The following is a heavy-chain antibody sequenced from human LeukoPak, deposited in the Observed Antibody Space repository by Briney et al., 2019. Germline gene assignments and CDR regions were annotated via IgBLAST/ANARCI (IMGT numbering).Heavy chain of an antibody. V-gene: IGHV1-2*02. CDR3: ARGPELRYFDWLLFFDY. CDR2: INPNSGGT. Sequence: ASVKVSCKASGYTFTGYYMRWVRQAPGQGLEWMGWINPNSGGTNYAQKFQGRVTMTRDTSISTAYMELGRLRSDDTAVYYCARGPELRYFDWLLFFDYWGQGTLVTVSS. CDR1: GYTFTGYY. J-gene: IGHJ4*02. D-gene: IGHD3-9*01.